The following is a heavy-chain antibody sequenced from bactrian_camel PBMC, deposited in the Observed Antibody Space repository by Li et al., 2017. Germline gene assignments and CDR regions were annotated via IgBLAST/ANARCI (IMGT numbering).Heavy chain of an antibody. D-gene: IGHD1*01. V-gene: IGHV3S53*01. J-gene: IGHJ4*01. CDR3: AKITFWPSTWSR. CDR1: GYSYGNYC. CDR2: IETDGTT. Sequence: HVQLVESGGGSVQSGGSLGLSCAASGYSYGNYCLGWFRHPPGKEGEAVATIETDGTTVYADSVKGRFTISRDNAKNMLYLQLNDVTTEDTAMYYCAKITFWPSTWSRRGQGTQVTVS.